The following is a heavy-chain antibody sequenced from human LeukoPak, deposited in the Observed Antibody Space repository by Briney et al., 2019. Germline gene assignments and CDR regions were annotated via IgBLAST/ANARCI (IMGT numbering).Heavy chain of an antibody. Sequence: GGSLRLSCAASGFTFSSYEMNWVRQAPGKGLEWVSYISTSGSTIYYADSVKGRFTISRDNAKNSLYLQMNSLRAEDTAVYYRARSGIYYDYWGQGTLVTVSS. J-gene: IGHJ4*02. D-gene: IGHD1-26*01. CDR1: GFTFSSYE. V-gene: IGHV3-48*03. CDR2: ISTSGSTI. CDR3: ARSGIYYDY.